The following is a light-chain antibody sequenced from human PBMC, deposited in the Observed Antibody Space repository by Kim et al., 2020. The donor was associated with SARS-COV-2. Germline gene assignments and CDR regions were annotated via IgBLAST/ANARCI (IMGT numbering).Light chain of an antibody. Sequence: GQSVTISCTGTSSDSGGYEFVSWYQQHPGKAPKLIIYEVTKRPSGVPDRFSGSKSGNTASLTVSGLQTEDEADYYCCSYAGRNIGVFGGGTQLTVL. CDR1: SSDSGGYEF. V-gene: IGLV2-8*01. CDR2: EVT. J-gene: IGLJ3*02. CDR3: CSYAGRNIGV.